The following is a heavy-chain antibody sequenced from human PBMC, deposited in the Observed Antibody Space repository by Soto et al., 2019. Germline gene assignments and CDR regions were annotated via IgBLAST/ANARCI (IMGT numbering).Heavy chain of an antibody. J-gene: IGHJ4*02. Sequence: EVQLLESGGGLVQPGGSLRLSCAASGFTFSSYGMTWGRQAPGKGLEGVAFSSATGAGTYYAAAVKGRLTISRDNSRTTLYLQMTSLRADDTAVYYCAKDRRAGGNYGFYSDFWGQGALVIVSS. D-gene: IGHD1-7*01. CDR2: SSATGAGT. CDR1: GFTFSSYG. CDR3: AKDRRAGGNYGFYSDF. V-gene: IGHV3-23*01.